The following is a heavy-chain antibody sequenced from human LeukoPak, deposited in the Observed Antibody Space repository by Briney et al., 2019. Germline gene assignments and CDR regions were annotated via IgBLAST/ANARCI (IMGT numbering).Heavy chain of an antibody. J-gene: IGHJ5*02. CDR1: GYTFTSYG. Sequence: GASVKVSCKASGYTFTSYGISWVRQAPGQGLEWMGWISAYNGNTNYAQKLQGRVTMTTDTSTSTAYMELRSLRSDDTAVYYCARVYTGPPRTKDGKIVVVPAATNWFDPWGQGTLVTVSS. D-gene: IGHD2-2*01. CDR3: ARVYTGPPRTKDGKIVVVPAATNWFDP. V-gene: IGHV1-18*01. CDR2: ISAYNGNT.